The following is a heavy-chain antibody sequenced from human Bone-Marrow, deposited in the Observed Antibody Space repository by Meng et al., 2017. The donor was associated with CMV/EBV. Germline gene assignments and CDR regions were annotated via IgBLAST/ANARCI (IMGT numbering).Heavy chain of an antibody. D-gene: IGHD5-12*01. V-gene: IGHV3-30*02. CDR2: IRYDGSNK. CDR3: AKGVATTGHYYGMDV. CDR1: GFTFSSYG. J-gene: IGHJ6*02. Sequence: GESLKISCAASGFTFSSYGMHWVRQAPGKGLEWVAFIRYDGSNKYYADSVKGRFTISRDNSKNTLYLQMNSLRAEDTAVYYCAKGVATTGHYYGMDVWGQGTTVTVSS.